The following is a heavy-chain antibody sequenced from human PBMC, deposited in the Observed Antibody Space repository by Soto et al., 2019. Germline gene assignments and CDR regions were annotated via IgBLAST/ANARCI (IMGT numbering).Heavy chain of an antibody. J-gene: IGHJ6*04. V-gene: IGHV5-51*01. Sequence: PGESLKISCKGSGYSFTSYWIAWVRQMPGRGLEWMGIIHPGDSDTRHSPSFQGQVTISADKSISTAYLRWSSLKASDTAMDYCARVYSNDVSRGMDVWGKGTTVTVSS. CDR2: IHPGDSDT. CDR1: GYSFTSYW. D-gene: IGHD4-4*01. CDR3: ARVYSNDVSRGMDV.